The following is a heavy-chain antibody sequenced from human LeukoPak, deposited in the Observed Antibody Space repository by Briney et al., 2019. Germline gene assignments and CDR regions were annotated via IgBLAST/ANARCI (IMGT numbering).Heavy chain of an antibody. V-gene: IGHV5-10-1*01. D-gene: IGHD2-2*01. CDR2: IDPSDSYT. CDR1: GYSFTSYW. CDR3: ASGLGYCSSTSCRMFDY. J-gene: IGHJ4*02. Sequence: GESLKISCKGSGYSFTSYWISWVRQMPGKGLEWMGRIDPSDSYTNYSPSFQGHVTISADKSISTAYLQWSSLKASDTAMYYCASGLGYCSSTSCRMFDYWGRGALVTVPS.